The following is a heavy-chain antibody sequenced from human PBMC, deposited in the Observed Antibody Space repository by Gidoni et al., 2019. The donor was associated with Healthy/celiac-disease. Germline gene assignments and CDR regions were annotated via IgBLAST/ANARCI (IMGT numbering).Heavy chain of an antibody. D-gene: IGHD6-19*01. CDR2: FDPEDGET. CDR3: ATAEIAVAGIRSAFDI. Sequence: QVQLVQSGAEVKKPGASVKVSCKVSGYTLTELSMHWVRQAPGKGLEWMGGFDPEDGETIYAQKFQGRVTMTEDTSTDTAYMELSSLRSEDTAVYYCATAEIAVAGIRSAFDIWGQGTMVTVSS. J-gene: IGHJ3*02. CDR1: GYTLTELS. V-gene: IGHV1-24*01.